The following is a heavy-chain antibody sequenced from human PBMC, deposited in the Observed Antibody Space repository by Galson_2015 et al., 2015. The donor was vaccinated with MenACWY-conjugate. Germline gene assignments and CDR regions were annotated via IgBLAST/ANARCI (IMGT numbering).Heavy chain of an antibody. V-gene: IGHV3-48*04. CDR3: ARGRWLFGLDY. J-gene: IGHJ4*02. CDR1: GFTFNSNS. D-gene: IGHD3-22*01. CDR2: ISSASTTL. Sequence: SLRLSCAASGFTFNSNSMNWVRQAPGKGLEWVSYISSASTTLYYADSVKGRFTISRDNAKNSLFLQMNSLRAEDTAVYYCARGRWLFGLDYWGQGTLVTVSS.